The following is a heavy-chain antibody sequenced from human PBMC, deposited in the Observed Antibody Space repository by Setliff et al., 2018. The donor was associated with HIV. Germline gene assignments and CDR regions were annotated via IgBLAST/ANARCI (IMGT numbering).Heavy chain of an antibody. V-gene: IGHV3-7*01. CDR1: GFTFRSYW. J-gene: IGHJ4*02. CDR3: ARRSGWSLDY. D-gene: IGHD6-19*01. CDR2: IKQDGSEK. Sequence: PGGSLRLSCAASGFTFRSYWLSWVRRAPGKGLEWVASIKQDGSEKNYVDSVKGRFTISRDNAKNSLYLQMNSLRAEDTAVYYCARRSGWSLDYWGQGTLVTVSS.